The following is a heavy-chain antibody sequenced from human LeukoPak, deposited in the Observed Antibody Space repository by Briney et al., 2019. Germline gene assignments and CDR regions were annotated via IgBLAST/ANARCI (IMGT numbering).Heavy chain of an antibody. CDR2: VYYTGST. V-gene: IGHV4-59*01. Sequence: SETLSLTCTVSGGSISSYYWSWVRQPPGKGLEWIGFVYYTGSTNYSPSLKSRVTISVDTSKNQFSLKLRSVTAADTAVYYCARISSSNWYNERGAXXVWGXXTXXTVSS. J-gene: IGHJ3*01. D-gene: IGHD6-13*01. CDR3: ARISSSNWYNERGAXXV. CDR1: GGSISSYY.